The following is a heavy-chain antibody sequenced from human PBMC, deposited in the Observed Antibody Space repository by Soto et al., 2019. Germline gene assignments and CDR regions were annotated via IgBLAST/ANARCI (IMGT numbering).Heavy chain of an antibody. J-gene: IGHJ4*02. D-gene: IGHD6-6*01. CDR3: ARGGRGSSSSQDY. Sequence: SETLSLTCAVYGGSFSGYYWSWIRQPPGKGLEWIGEINHSGSTNYNPSLKSRVTISVDTSKNQFSLKLSSVTAADTAVYYCARGGRGSSSSQDYWGQGTLVTVSS. V-gene: IGHV4-34*01. CDR2: INHSGST. CDR1: GGSFSGYY.